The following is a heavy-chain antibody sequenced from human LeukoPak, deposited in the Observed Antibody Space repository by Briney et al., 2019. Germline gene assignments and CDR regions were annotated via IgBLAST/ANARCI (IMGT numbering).Heavy chain of an antibody. J-gene: IGHJ3*02. D-gene: IGHD3-22*01. CDR1: GGSVSSGGYY. Sequence: SETLSLTCTVSGGSVSSGGYYWSWIRQPPVKGLEWIGYIYHGGNTYYNPSLKSRVTISVDRSKNQFSLKLSSVTAADTAFYYCARRSLDSSGEFDIWGQGTMVTVSS. CDR2: IYHGGNT. V-gene: IGHV4-30-2*01. CDR3: ARRSLDSSGEFDI.